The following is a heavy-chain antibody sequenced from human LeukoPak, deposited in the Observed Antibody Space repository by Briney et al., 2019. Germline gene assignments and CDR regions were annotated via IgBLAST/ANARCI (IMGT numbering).Heavy chain of an antibody. CDR2: ISTSGRT. CDR1: GFPFSSYD. D-gene: IGHD3-22*01. V-gene: IGHV3-23*01. J-gene: IGHJ5*02. CDR3: SRGLDSSGYCHVVDT. Sequence: GGPLRLSCADSGFPFSSYDKSWVRQATGKALEWVSLISTSGRTHYADSVQGRFTISRDNSKNTLSLHMNSLRAEDTAVYYCSRGLDSSGYCHVVDTWGQGALVTVSS.